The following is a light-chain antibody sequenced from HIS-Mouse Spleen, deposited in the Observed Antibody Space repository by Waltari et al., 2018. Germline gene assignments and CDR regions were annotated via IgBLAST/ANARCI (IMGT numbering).Light chain of an antibody. V-gene: IGKV1-9*01. CDR2: AAS. CDR3: QQLNSYPPT. J-gene: IGKJ1*01. Sequence: IQVTQSPSFLSASVRDRVTIPCRASQGISSYLAWYQQKPGKAPKLLIYAASTLQSGVPSRFSGSGSGTEFTLTISSLQPEDFATYYCQQLNSYPPTFGQGTKVEIK. CDR1: QGISSY.